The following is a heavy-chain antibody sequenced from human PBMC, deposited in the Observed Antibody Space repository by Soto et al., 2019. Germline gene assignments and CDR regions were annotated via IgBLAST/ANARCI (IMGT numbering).Heavy chain of an antibody. CDR2: ISYDGSNK. Sequence: GGSLRLSCAASGFTFSSYGMHWVRQAPGKGLEWVAVISYDGSNKYYADSVKGRFTISRDNSKNTLYLQMNSLRAEDTAVYYCAKSQQLVQGYFDYWGQGTLVTVSS. J-gene: IGHJ4*02. D-gene: IGHD6-13*01. CDR1: GFTFSSYG. CDR3: AKSQQLVQGYFDY. V-gene: IGHV3-30*18.